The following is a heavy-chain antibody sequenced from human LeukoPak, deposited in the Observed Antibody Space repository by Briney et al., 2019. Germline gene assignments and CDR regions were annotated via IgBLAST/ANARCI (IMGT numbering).Heavy chain of an antibody. CDR2: IIPIFGTA. Sequence: GASVKVSCKASGGTFSSYAISWVRQAPGQGLEWMGRIIPIFGTANYAQKFQGRVTITTDEYTSTAYMELSSLRSEDTAVYYCAREQIVVVPAAISEGWFDPWGQGTLVTVSS. CDR3: AREQIVVVPAAISEGWFDP. D-gene: IGHD2-2*01. J-gene: IGHJ5*02. V-gene: IGHV1-69*05. CDR1: GGTFSSYA.